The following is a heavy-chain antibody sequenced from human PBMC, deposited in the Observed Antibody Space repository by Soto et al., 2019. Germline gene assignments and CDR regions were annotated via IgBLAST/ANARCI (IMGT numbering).Heavy chain of an antibody. V-gene: IGHV3-30*18. Sequence: GGSLRLSCAASGFTFSSYGMHWVRQAPGKGLEWVAVISYDGSNKYYADSVKGRFTISRDNSKNTLYLQMNSLRAEDTAVYYCAKLFLGDTAMVSEGYWGQGTLVTVSS. CDR1: GFTFSSYG. CDR2: ISYDGSNK. CDR3: AKLFLGDTAMVSEGY. D-gene: IGHD5-18*01. J-gene: IGHJ4*02.